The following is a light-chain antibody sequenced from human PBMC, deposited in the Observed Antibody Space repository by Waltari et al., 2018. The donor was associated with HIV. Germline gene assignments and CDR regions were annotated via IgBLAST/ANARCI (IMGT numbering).Light chain of an antibody. Sequence: EIVMTQSPATLSASPGERAVLSCRASQSFSRNLAWYQQTPGQAPRLLIYAASTRATGIPPRFRGSGSGTEFTLTISGLQSEDFAFYYCQQYNSWPPRFTFGPGTKVDFK. CDR2: AAS. J-gene: IGKJ3*01. CDR3: QQYNSWPPRFT. CDR1: QSFSRN. V-gene: IGKV3-15*01.